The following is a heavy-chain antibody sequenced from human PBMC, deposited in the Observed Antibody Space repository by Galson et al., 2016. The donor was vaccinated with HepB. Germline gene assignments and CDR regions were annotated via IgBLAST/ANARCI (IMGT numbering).Heavy chain of an antibody. D-gene: IGHD6-13*01. V-gene: IGHV6-1*01. J-gene: IGHJ2*01. CDR2: TYYRSKWYN. CDR1: GDSVSSDSAA. CDR3: ARRGSKEKGYFDL. Sequence: CAISGDSVSSDSAAWNRIRQSPSRGLEWLGRTYYRSKWYNDYAVSVKSRMTINPDTSKNQFSLQLNSVTPEDTAVYYCARRGSKEKGYFDLWGRGTLVTVSS.